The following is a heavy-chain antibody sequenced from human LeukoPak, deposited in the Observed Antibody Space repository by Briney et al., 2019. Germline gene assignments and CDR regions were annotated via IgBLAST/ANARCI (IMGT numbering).Heavy chain of an antibody. J-gene: IGHJ4*02. Sequence: GGSLRLSCAASGFTFSSYGMHWVRQAPGKGLEWVAVIWYDGSNKYYADSVKGRFTISRDNSKNTLYLQMNSLRAEDTAVYYCARLAPMGREYCGGDCYSMGGYFDYWGQGTLVTVSS. CDR2: IWYDGSNK. CDR3: ARLAPMGREYCGGDCYSMGGYFDY. D-gene: IGHD2-21*02. CDR1: GFTFSSYG. V-gene: IGHV3-33*01.